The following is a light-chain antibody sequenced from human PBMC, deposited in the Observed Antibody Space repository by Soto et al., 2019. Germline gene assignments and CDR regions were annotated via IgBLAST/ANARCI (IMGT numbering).Light chain of an antibody. CDR3: QQYKSYWT. V-gene: IGKV1-5*03. CDR2: KAT. CDR1: QSISSW. J-gene: IGKJ1*01. Sequence: DIQMTQSPSTLSASIGDRVTITCRASQSISSWLAWYQQKPGKAPKLLIYKATSSVSGVSSRFSGSGSGTVFSLTISSLQPDDSATYYCQQYKSYWTFGQGTKVEIK.